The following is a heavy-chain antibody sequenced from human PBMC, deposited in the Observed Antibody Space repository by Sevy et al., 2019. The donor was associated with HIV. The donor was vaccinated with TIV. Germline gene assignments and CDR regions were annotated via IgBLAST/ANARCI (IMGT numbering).Heavy chain of an antibody. Sequence: ASVKVSCKASGYTFTSYGISWVRQAPGQGLEWMGWISAYNGNTNYAQKLQGRVTMTTDTSTSTAYMELRSLRSDDTAVYYCARSLYYDFWSGYWLQHWGQGILVTVSS. CDR1: GYTFTSYG. CDR2: ISAYNGNT. J-gene: IGHJ1*01. V-gene: IGHV1-18*01. D-gene: IGHD3-3*01. CDR3: ARSLYYDFWSGYWLQH.